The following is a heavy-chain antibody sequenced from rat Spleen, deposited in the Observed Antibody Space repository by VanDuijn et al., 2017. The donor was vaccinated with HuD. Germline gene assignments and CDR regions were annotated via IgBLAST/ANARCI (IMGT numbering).Heavy chain of an antibody. CDR1: GFTFSDYY. J-gene: IGHJ4*01. CDR2: ISYDGTTT. V-gene: IGHV5-29*01. CDR3: ARPGTYYVMDA. Sequence: EVQLVESDGGLVQPGRSLKLSCAASGFTFSDYYMAWVRQAPTKGLEWVATISYDGTTTYYRDSVKGRFTISRDDARDTLYLQMDSLRSEDTATYYCARPGTYYVMDAWGQGASVTVSS.